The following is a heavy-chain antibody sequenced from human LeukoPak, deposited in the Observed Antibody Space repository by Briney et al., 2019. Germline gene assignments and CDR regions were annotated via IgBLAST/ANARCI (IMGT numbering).Heavy chain of an antibody. CDR3: ARVWYSYGPFDY. J-gene: IGHJ4*02. CDR2: ISRSSNYK. D-gene: IGHD5-18*01. Sequence: PGGSLRLSCAASGFSFSSYSMHWVRQAPGKGLQWFSSISRSSNYKFYADSVKGRFTISRDNAKNSLYLQMNSLRAEDTAVYYCARVWYSYGPFDYWGQGTLVTVSS. V-gene: IGHV3-21*01. CDR1: GFSFSSYS.